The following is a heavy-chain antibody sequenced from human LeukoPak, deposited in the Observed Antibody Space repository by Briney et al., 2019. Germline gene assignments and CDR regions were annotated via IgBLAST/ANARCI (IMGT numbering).Heavy chain of an antibody. V-gene: IGHV4-30-2*01. D-gene: IGHD3-10*01. CDR3: ARAHGSRIEGTFDI. CDR2: IYHSGST. Sequence: PSQTLSLTCAVSGGSISSGGYSWSWIRQPPGKGLEWIGYIYHSGSTYYNPSLKSRVTMSVDRSKNQFSLKLSSVTAADTAVYYCARAHGSRIEGTFDIWGQGTMVTVSS. CDR1: GGSISSGGYS. J-gene: IGHJ3*02.